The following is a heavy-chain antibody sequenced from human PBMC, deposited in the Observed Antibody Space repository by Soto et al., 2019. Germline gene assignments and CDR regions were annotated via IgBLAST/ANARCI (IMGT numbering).Heavy chain of an antibody. CDR2: INHSGST. Sequence: SETLSLTCAVYGGSFSGYYWSWIRQPPGKGLEWIGEINHSGSTNYNPSLKSRVTISVDTSKNQFSLKLSSVTAADTVVYYCARCPPDIVVVPAAMKMDVWGQGTTVT. CDR3: ARCPPDIVVVPAAMKMDV. CDR1: GGSFSGYY. J-gene: IGHJ6*02. V-gene: IGHV4-34*01. D-gene: IGHD2-2*01.